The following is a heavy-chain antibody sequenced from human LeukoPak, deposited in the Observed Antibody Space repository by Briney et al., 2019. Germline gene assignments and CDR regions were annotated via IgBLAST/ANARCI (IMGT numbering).Heavy chain of an antibody. J-gene: IGHJ6*02. CDR2: ISFGSSTI. CDR3: ARAEIQGGFDYYYTMDV. Sequence: ETLSLTCAVSGGSISSSNWWSWVRQAPGKGLEWVSYISFGSSTIYYADSVKGRFTISRDNAKNSLYLQMNSLRVEDTAVYYCARAEIQGGFDYYYTMDVWGQGTTVTVSS. CDR1: GGSISSSN. D-gene: IGHD3-10*01. V-gene: IGHV3-48*04.